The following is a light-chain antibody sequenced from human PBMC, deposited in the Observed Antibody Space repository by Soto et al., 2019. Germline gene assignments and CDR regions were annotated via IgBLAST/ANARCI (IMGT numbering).Light chain of an antibody. V-gene: IGLV1-40*01. J-gene: IGLJ3*02. CDR1: SSNIGAGYD. CDR2: ANS. Sequence: QSVLTQPLSVSGAPGQRVTISCTESSSNIGAGYDVHWYQQLPGTAPKLLIYANSNRPSGVPDRFSGSKSGTSASLAITGLQAEDEADYYCQSYDSSLSAWVFGGGTKLTVL. CDR3: QSYDSSLSAWV.